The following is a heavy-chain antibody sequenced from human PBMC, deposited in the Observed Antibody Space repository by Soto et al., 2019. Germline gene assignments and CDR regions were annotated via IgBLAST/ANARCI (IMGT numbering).Heavy chain of an antibody. J-gene: IGHJ4*02. CDR2: ISIYNGNT. CDR1: GDTFTSNG. D-gene: IGHD6-6*01. Sequence: ASVKVSCKASGDTFTSNGISWVRQAPGQGLEWLAWISIYNGNTQYAQKVQGRVTMTTDTSTNTAYMELRSLRSDDTAVYSCARAPGSSSRPLVFDYWGQGTLVTVSS. V-gene: IGHV1-18*04. CDR3: ARAPGSSSRPLVFDY.